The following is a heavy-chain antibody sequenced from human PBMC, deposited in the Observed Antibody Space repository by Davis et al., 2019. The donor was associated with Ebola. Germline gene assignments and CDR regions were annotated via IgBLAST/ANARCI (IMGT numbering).Heavy chain of an antibody. CDR3: AMRTFDAFDI. J-gene: IGHJ3*02. CDR1: GYNFARSW. Sequence: GESLKISCKDSGYNFARSWIAWLRQMTGKGLEWMGIIYPDDSDTRYNPSFRGQVTISADESINTAYLQWSSLKASDTAMYFCAMRTFDAFDIWGQGTMVTVSS. CDR2: IYPDDSDT. V-gene: IGHV5-51*01. D-gene: IGHD2/OR15-2a*01.